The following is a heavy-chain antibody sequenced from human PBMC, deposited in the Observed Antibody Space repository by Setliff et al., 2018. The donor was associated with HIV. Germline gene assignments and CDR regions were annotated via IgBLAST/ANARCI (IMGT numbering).Heavy chain of an antibody. V-gene: IGHV1-69-2*01. CDR1: GYTFPDYY. J-gene: IGHJ6*02. CDR3: AWGTQRPIDS. CDR2: IDPDRGDT. Sequence: ASVKVSCKVSGYTFPDYYIQWIRQAPGKGLEWMGLIDPDRGDTVYAEKFQDRVTITADRSLDTAYMKLSSLRSEDTAMYFCAWGTQRPIDSWGQGTTVTVSS. D-gene: IGHD3-16*01.